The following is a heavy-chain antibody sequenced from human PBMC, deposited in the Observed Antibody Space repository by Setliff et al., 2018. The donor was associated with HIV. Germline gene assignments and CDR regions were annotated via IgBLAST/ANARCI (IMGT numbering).Heavy chain of an antibody. CDR2: IIPIFGTA. Sequence: SVKVSCKTFGYYFNIDYIHWVRQAPGQGLEWMGGIIPIFGTANYAQKFQGRVTITTDESTSTAYMELSSLRSEDTAVYYCARDFGGYCSSMSCPGLFDPWGQGTLVTVSS. D-gene: IGHD2-2*01. J-gene: IGHJ5*02. V-gene: IGHV1-69*05. CDR1: GYYFNIDY. CDR3: ARDFGGYCSSMSCPGLFDP.